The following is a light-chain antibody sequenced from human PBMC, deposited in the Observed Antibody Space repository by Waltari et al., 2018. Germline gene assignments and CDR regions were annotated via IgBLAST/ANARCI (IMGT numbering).Light chain of an antibody. Sequence: EIGLTQSPATLSLSPGERATLSCRTSQSVNSNLAWYQQKRGQTPRLLIFCASARAPGVPARFSGSGSETQFTLTINSLQSEDFVVYYCQQYDNWPRTFGQGTKVEMK. CDR2: CAS. J-gene: IGKJ1*01. CDR1: QSVNSN. V-gene: IGKV3-15*01. CDR3: QQYDNWPRT.